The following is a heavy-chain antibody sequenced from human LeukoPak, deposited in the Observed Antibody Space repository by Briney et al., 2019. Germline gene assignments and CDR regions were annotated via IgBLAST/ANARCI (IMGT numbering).Heavy chain of an antibody. V-gene: IGHV4-39*01. CDR3: ARHSPSSTVTDWFDP. CDR1: GVSSRSRFYF. CDR2: IYYSGST. D-gene: IGHD4-17*01. J-gene: IGHJ5*02. Sequence: ASETLSLTCTVSGVSSRSRFYFWAWIRQPPRKGLEWIASIYYSGSTYYNPSLKSRVTISVDTSQNQFSLKLSSVTAADTAVYYCARHSPSSTVTDWFDPWGQGTLVTVSS.